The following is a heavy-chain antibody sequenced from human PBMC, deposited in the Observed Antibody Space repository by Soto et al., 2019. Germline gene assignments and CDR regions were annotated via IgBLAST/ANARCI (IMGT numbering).Heavy chain of an antibody. CDR3: AKGAGGGYFDC. J-gene: IGHJ4*02. CDR2: VSGSGGST. Sequence: LRLSCTASGFTFSSYAMSWVRQAPGKGLEWVSTVSGSGGSTYYADSVKGRFTISRDNSKNTLYLQMNSLTTEDTAVCYCAKGAGGGYFDCWGQCTLVTVSS. CDR1: GFTFSSYA. V-gene: IGHV3-23*01. D-gene: IGHD3-16*01.